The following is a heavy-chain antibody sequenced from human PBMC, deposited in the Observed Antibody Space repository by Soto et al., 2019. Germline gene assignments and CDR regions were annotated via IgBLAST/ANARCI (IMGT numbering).Heavy chain of an antibody. CDR3: ARDNLIAAAGTEDYYYYMDV. V-gene: IGHV3-7*01. CDR2: IKQDGSEK. D-gene: IGHD6-13*01. J-gene: IGHJ6*03. CDR1: GFTFSSYW. Sequence: PGGSLRLSCAASGFTFSSYWMSWVRQAPGKGLEWVANIKQDGSEKYYVDSVKGRFTISRDNAKNSLYLQMNSLRAEDTAVYYCARDNLIAAAGTEDYYYYMDVWGKETTVTVSS.